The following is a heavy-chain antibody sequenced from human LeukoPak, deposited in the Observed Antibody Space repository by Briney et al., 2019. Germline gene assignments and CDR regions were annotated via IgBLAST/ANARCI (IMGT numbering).Heavy chain of an antibody. D-gene: IGHD2-2*01. CDR3: AKSAGYCSSPSCEIDY. CDR2: ISRSGDST. J-gene: IGHJ4*02. CDR1: GFRLSIYA. V-gene: IGHV3-23*01. Sequence: GGSLRLSCAASGFRLSIYAMSWVRQAPGRGLEWVSGISRSGDSTYYAGSVKGRFTISRDNSKNTLYLQMNSLRAEDTAVYYCAKSAGYCSSPSCEIDYWGQGTLVTVSS.